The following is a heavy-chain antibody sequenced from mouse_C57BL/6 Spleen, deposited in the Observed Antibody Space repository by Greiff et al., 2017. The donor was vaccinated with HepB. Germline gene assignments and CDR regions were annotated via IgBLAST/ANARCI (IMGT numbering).Heavy chain of an antibody. J-gene: IGHJ4*01. CDR2: ISSGGDYI. V-gene: IGHV5-9-1*02. CDR1: GFTFSSYA. CDR3: TRDSDYYGSYAMDY. D-gene: IGHD1-1*01. Sequence: EVQVVESGEGLVKPGGSLKLSCAASGFTFSSYAMSWVRQTPEKRLEWVAYISSGGDYIYYADTVKGRFTISRDNARNTLYLQMSSLKSEDTAMYYCTRDSDYYGSYAMDYWGQGTSVTVSS.